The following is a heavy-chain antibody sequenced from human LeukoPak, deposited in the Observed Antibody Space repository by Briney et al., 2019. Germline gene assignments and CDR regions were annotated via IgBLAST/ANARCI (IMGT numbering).Heavy chain of an antibody. CDR3: ARGRSGLAAAGTYDY. D-gene: IGHD6-13*01. CDR2: INPNSGRT. Sequence: GASVKASCKASGYTFTSSDINWVRQAAGQGLEWMGWINPNSGRTGYAQKFQGRVTMTANTSISTAYMELSSLRFDDTAVYYCARGRSGLAAAGTYDYWGQGTLITVSS. J-gene: IGHJ4*02. V-gene: IGHV1-8*01. CDR1: GYTFTSSD.